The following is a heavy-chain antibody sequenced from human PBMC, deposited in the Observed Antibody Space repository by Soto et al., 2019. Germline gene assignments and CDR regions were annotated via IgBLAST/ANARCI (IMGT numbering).Heavy chain of an antibody. D-gene: IGHD3-10*01. CDR3: AREGPVPPYYFYDY. J-gene: IGHJ4*02. CDR1: GFTFSTYT. Sequence: GGSLRLSCAASGFTFSTYTTNWVRQAPGKGLEWVSYISGSGSTIYYADSVKGRFTTSRDNAKNSLYLQMNSLRDEDTALYYCAREGPVPPYYFYDYWGQGTLVTVSS. V-gene: IGHV3-48*02. CDR2: ISGSGSTI.